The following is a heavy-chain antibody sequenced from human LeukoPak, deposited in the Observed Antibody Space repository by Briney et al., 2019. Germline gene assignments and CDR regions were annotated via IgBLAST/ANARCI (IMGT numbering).Heavy chain of an antibody. V-gene: IGHV1-2*02. Sequence: ASVKVSCKASGYTFTGYYMHWVRQAPGQGLEWMGWINPNSGGTNYAQKFQGRVTMTRDTSISTAYMELSRLRSDDTAVYYCARDRFTIFGVVNPFDYWGQGTLVTVSS. D-gene: IGHD3-3*01. CDR1: GYTFTGYY. CDR2: INPNSGGT. CDR3: ARDRFTIFGVVNPFDY. J-gene: IGHJ4*02.